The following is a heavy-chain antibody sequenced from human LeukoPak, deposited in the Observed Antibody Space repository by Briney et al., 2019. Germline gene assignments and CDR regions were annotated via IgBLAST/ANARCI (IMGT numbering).Heavy chain of an antibody. V-gene: IGHV1-18*01. CDR3: ARGGNSVTHYKFDY. CDR2: ISANNGNT. CDR1: GYTFTSYG. Sequence: GASVKVSCKASGYTFTSYGITWVRQAPGQGLEWMCWISANNGNTNYAQKLQERVTMTTDTSSSTAYMELRSLRSDDTAVYFCARGGNSVTHYKFDYWGQGTLVTVSS. D-gene: IGHD3-10*01. J-gene: IGHJ4*02.